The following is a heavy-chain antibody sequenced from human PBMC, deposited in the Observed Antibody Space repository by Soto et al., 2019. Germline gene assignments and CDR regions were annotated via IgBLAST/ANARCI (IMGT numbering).Heavy chain of an antibody. CDR2: IIPIFGTA. Sequence: SVKVSCKASGGTFSSYAISWVRQAPLRGREWMGGIIPIFGTANYAQKFQGRVTITADQSTSTAYMELGSLRSEDRAVYYCATSQGRYCSGGSCYSPYDYYGMYVWGKGTTVTVS. V-gene: IGHV1-69*13. CDR3: ATSQGRYCSGGSCYSPYDYYGMYV. D-gene: IGHD2-15*01. J-gene: IGHJ6*04. CDR1: GGTFSSYA.